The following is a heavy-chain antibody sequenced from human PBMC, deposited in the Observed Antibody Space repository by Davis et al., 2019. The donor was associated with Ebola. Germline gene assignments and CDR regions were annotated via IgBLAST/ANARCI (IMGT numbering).Heavy chain of an antibody. CDR1: GGSISSSNW. J-gene: IGHJ4*02. CDR2: IYHSGST. CDR3: ARRVVTMVRGVINYYFDY. Sequence: SETLSLTCAVSGGSISSSNWWRWVRQPPGKGLEWIGAIYHSGSTNYNPSLKSRVTISVDKSKNQFSLKLSSVTAADTAVYYCARRVVTMVRGVINYYFDYWGQGTLVTVSS. V-gene: IGHV4-4*02. D-gene: IGHD3-10*01.